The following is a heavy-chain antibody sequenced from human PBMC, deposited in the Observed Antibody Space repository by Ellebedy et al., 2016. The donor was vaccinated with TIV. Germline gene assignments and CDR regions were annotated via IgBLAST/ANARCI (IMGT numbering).Heavy chain of an antibody. J-gene: IGHJ4*02. Sequence: GGSLRLSXAASGFTFSTFPVHWVRQAPGKGLEWVAVISPDGTLKYFTDSVRGRFTISRDNSKNTLYLKMTSLRVEDTAVYYCAREGTYSSGRAGYFDYWGQGILVTVSS. CDR3: AREGTYSSGRAGYFDY. CDR2: ISPDGTLK. V-gene: IGHV3-30-3*01. D-gene: IGHD6-19*01. CDR1: GFTFSTFP.